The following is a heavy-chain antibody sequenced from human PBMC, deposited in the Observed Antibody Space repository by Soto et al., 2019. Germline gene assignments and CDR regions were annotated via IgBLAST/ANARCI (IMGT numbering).Heavy chain of an antibody. D-gene: IGHD2-8*01. Sequence: GSLRLSCAASGFTFSSYGMSWVRQAPGKGLEWVSVISGSGGSSYYADSVRGRFTLSRDNSKNTVYLQMNSLRAEDTAVYYCAKDSPVGVPLMRDLHDWGQGTLVTVSS. J-gene: IGHJ1*01. CDR1: GFTFSSYG. CDR2: ISGSGGSS. V-gene: IGHV3-23*01. CDR3: AKDSPVGVPLMRDLHD.